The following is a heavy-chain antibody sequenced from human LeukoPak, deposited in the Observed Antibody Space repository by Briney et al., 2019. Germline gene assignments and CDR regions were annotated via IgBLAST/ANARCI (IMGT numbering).Heavy chain of an antibody. CDR3: VRVVAPIAAADIDY. CDR2: ISAYNGNT. CDR1: GYTFTSYG. J-gene: IGHJ4*02. Sequence: ASVKVSCKASGYTFTSYGISWVRQAPGQGLEWMGWISAYNGNTNYAQKLQGRVTMTTDTSTSTAYMELRSLRSDDTAVYYCVRVVAPIAAADIDYWGQGTLVTVSS. V-gene: IGHV1-18*01. D-gene: IGHD6-13*01.